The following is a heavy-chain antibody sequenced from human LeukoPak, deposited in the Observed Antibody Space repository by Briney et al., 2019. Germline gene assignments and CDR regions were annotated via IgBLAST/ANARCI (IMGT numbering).Heavy chain of an antibody. CDR3: ARDRGQYCSGGSCYPEYFQH. J-gene: IGHJ1*01. Sequence: GGSLRLSCAASGFTFSTYWMSWVRQAPGKGLEWVSSISSSSSYIYYADSVKGRFTISRDNAKNSLYLQMNSLRAEDTAVYYCARDRGQYCSGGSCYPEYFQHWGQGTLVTVSS. V-gene: IGHV3-21*01. D-gene: IGHD2-15*01. CDR2: ISSSSSYI. CDR1: GFTFSTYW.